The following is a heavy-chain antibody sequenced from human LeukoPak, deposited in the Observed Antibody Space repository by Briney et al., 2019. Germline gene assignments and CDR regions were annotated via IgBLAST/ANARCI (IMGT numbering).Heavy chain of an antibody. CDR2: INPSGGST. D-gene: IGHD6-13*01. CDR3: ARAGGSSLVFYFDY. Sequence: ASVKVSCKASGYTFTSYYMHWVRQAPGQGLEWMGIINPSGGSTSYAQKFQGRVTMTRDTSISTAYMELSRLRSDDTAVYYCARAGGSSLVFYFDYWGQGTLVTVSS. V-gene: IGHV1-46*01. CDR1: GYTFTSYY. J-gene: IGHJ4*02.